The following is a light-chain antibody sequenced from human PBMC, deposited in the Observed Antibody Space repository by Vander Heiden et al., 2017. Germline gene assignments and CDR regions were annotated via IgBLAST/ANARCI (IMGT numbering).Light chain of an antibody. Sequence: QPVVALPPSLPGPPGQRVTISCPGSSSNIGAGYDVHWYQQLPGTAPKLLIYGDSNRPSGVTDRFSGAKSGTSTSLAITRLQAEDEADYYCQSYKSSLSGAVFGGGTKLTVL. CDR1: SSNIGAGYD. J-gene: IGLJ2*01. V-gene: IGLV1-40*02. CDR2: GDS. CDR3: QSYKSSLSGAV.